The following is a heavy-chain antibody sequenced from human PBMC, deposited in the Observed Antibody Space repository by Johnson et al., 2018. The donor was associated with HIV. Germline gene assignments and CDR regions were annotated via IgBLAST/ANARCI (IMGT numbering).Heavy chain of an antibody. V-gene: IGHV3-66*02. CDR1: GFTFRSNG. Sequence: VQLVESGGGVVQPGRSLRLSCAASGFTFRSNGMHWVRQAPGKGLEWVSVIYSGGSTYYADSMKGRFTISRDNSKNTQYLQMNSLRPEDTAVYYCARLTWDQNRGWDAFDIWGQGTMVTVSS. J-gene: IGHJ3*02. D-gene: IGHD1-26*01. CDR2: IYSGGST. CDR3: ARLTWDQNRGWDAFDI.